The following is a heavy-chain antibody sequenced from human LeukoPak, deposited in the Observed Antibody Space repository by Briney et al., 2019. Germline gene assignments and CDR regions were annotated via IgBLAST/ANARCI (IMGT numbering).Heavy chain of an antibody. CDR3: ARDSESWSGYNFDY. CDR2: IYTSGST. CDR1: GGSFSGYY. J-gene: IGHJ4*02. V-gene: IGHV4-4*07. D-gene: IGHD3-3*01. Sequence: SETLSLTCAVYGGSFSGYYWSWIRQPAGKGLEWIGRIYTSGSTNYNPSLKSRVTISVDTSKNQFSLKLSSVTAADTAVYYCARDSESWSGYNFDYWGQGTLVTVSS.